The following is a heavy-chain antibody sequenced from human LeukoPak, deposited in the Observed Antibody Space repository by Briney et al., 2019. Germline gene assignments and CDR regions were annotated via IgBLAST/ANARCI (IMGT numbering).Heavy chain of an antibody. Sequence: GRSLRLSCAASGFTFSSYAMHWVRQAPGKGLEWVAVISYDGSNKYYADSVKGRFTISRDNSKNTLYLQMNSLRAEDTAVYYCARGPRTYYYDSSGYWTSDYWGQGTLVTVSS. CDR3: ARGPRTYYYDSSGYWTSDY. J-gene: IGHJ4*02. CDR2: ISYDGSNK. CDR1: GFTFSSYA. D-gene: IGHD3-22*01. V-gene: IGHV3-30-3*01.